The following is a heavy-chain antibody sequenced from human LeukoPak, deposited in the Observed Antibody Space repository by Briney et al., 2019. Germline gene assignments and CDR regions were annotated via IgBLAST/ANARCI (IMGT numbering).Heavy chain of an antibody. CDR3: AKDLGGSYGGDYFDY. CDR1: GFTVSSNY. V-gene: IGHV3-66*01. J-gene: IGHJ4*02. D-gene: IGHD1-26*01. CDR2: IYSGGST. Sequence: GRSLRLSCAASGFTVSSNYMSWVRQAPGKGLEWVSVIYSGGSTYYADSVKGRFTISRDNSKNTLYLQMNSLRAEDTAAYYCAKDLGGSYGGDYFDYWGQGTLVTVSS.